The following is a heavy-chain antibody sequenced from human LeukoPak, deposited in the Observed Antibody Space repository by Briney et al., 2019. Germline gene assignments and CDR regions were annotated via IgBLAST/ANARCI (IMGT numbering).Heavy chain of an antibody. CDR3: ARYSPGYDFWSGPHAFDI. Sequence: GASVKVSCKASGYTFTSYGISWVRQAPGQGLEWMGWISAYNGNTNYAQKLQGRVTMTTDTSTSTAYMELRSLRSDDTAVYYCARYSPGYDFWSGPHAFDIWGQGTMVTVSS. V-gene: IGHV1-18*01. CDR1: GYTFTSYG. D-gene: IGHD3-3*01. CDR2: ISAYNGNT. J-gene: IGHJ3*02.